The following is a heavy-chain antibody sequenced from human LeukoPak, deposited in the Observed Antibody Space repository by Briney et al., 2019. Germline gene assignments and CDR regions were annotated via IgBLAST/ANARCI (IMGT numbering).Heavy chain of an antibody. CDR2: ISGSGGST. Sequence: GGSLRLSCAASGFTFSSYAMSWVRQAPGKGLEWVSAISGSGGSTYYADSVKGRFTISRDNSKNTLYLQMNSLRAEDTAVYYCAKELKVAYYGSGSYYIVGYWGQGTLVTVSS. D-gene: IGHD3-10*01. V-gene: IGHV3-23*01. CDR3: AKELKVAYYGSGSYYIVGY. J-gene: IGHJ4*02. CDR1: GFTFSSYA.